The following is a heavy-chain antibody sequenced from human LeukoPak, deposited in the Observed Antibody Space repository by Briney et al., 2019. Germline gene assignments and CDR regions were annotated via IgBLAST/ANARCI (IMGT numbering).Heavy chain of an antibody. CDR2: ISGSGVST. CDR3: AKKVVVGATSPYSDFLD. J-gene: IGHJ1*01. D-gene: IGHD1-26*01. Sequence: GGSLRLSCVASGFTFSSYAMSWVRQAPGKGLEWVSAISGSGVSTHYAGSVKGRFSISRDNSKNTLYLQMNSLRAEDTALYYCAKKVVVGATSPYSDFLDWGQGTLVTVSS. CDR1: GFTFSSYA. V-gene: IGHV3-23*01.